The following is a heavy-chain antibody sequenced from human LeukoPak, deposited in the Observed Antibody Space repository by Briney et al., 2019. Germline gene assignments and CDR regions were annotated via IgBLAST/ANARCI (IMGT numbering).Heavy chain of an antibody. CDR1: GFTFSSYE. CDR3: ARYGSGSSFDY. J-gene: IGHJ4*02. D-gene: IGHD3-10*01. CDR2: ISSSGSTI. V-gene: IGHV3-48*03. Sequence: GGSLRLSCAASGFTFSSYEMNWVRQAPGKGLEWVSYISSSGSTIYYADSVKGRFTISRDSAKNSLYLQMNSLRAEDTAVYYCARYGSGSSFDYWGQGTLVTVSS.